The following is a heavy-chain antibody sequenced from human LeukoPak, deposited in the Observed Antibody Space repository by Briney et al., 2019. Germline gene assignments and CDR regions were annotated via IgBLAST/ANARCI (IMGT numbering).Heavy chain of an antibody. Sequence: GGSLRLSCAASGFTFSSYAMHWVRQAPGKGLEWVAVISYDGSNKYYADSVKGRFTISRDNSKNTLYLQMNSLRAEDTAVYYCARSYSSGWSQNWYLDLWGRGTLVTVSS. D-gene: IGHD6-19*01. V-gene: IGHV3-30-3*01. CDR1: GFTFSSYA. CDR2: ISYDGSNK. J-gene: IGHJ2*01. CDR3: ARSYSSGWSQNWYLDL.